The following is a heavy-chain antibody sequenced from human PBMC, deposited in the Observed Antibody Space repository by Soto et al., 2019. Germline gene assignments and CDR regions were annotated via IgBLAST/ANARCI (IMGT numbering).Heavy chain of an antibody. CDR2: MKSKTDGGTT. V-gene: IGHV3-15*01. Sequence: PGGSLRLSCAASGFTFSNAWMSWVRQAPGKGLEWVGRMKSKTDGGTTDYAAPVEGRFTISRDDSKNTLYLQMNSLKTEDTAVYYCTTDIHYYDSSGYYSDYFDYWGQGTLVTVSS. CDR1: GFTFSNAW. D-gene: IGHD3-22*01. J-gene: IGHJ4*02. CDR3: TTDIHYYDSSGYYSDYFDY.